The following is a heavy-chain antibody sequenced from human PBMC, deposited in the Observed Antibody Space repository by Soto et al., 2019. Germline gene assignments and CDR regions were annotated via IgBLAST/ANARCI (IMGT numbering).Heavy chain of an antibody. J-gene: IGHJ4*02. V-gene: IGHV1-2*02. CDR3: ATGPIFGVIVRLMV. CDR2: VNANSGTT. D-gene: IGHD3-3*01. Sequence: QVQLVQSGAEVKQPGASVKVSCKASGYIFTGYYMNWVRQAPGQGLEWLGWVNANSGTTNYTQHFQVRVTITRDTSISTAYMELSRLKSDDTGVYYCATGPIFGVIVRLMVWGQGTLVTVSS. CDR1: GYIFTGYY.